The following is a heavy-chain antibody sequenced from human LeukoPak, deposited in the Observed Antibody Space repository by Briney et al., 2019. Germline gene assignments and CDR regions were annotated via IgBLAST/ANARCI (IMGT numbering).Heavy chain of an antibody. J-gene: IGHJ4*02. D-gene: IGHD2-2*01. Sequence: GSLRLSCAASGFTFSSYAMSWVRQAPGKGPEWVSAISGSGGNTYYADSVKGRFTISRDNSKNTLYVQMNSLRAEDTAVYYCAKESGSSTDFDYWGQGTLVTVSS. V-gene: IGHV3-23*01. CDR3: AKESGSSTDFDY. CDR2: ISGSGGNT. CDR1: GFTFSSYA.